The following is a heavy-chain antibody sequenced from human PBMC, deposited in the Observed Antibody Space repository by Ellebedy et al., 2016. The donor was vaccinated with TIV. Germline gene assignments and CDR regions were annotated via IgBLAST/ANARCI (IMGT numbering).Heavy chain of an antibody. CDR1: GLAVSNY. Sequence: GESLKISXAASGLAVSNYMTWVRQAPGKGLEWVSVIYNGDNIHYADSVKGRFTISRDTSNNMFYLQMNSLRAEDTAVYYCARTAANIYYGMDVWGQGTTVTVSS. CDR3: ARTAANIYYGMDV. CDR2: IYNGDNI. V-gene: IGHV3-66*01. J-gene: IGHJ6*02.